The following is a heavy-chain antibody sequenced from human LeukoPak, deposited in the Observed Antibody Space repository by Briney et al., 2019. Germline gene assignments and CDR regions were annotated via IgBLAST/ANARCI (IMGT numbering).Heavy chain of an antibody. Sequence: SSETLSLTCAVYGGSFSGYYWSWIRQPPGKGLEWIGEINHSGSTNYNPSLKSRVTISVDTSKNQFSLKLSSVTAADTAVYYCARGGPAPVYYMDVWGKGTTVTVSS. V-gene: IGHV4-34*01. CDR1: GGSFSGYY. J-gene: IGHJ6*03. CDR2: INHSGST. CDR3: ARGGPAPVYYMDV. D-gene: IGHD1-14*01.